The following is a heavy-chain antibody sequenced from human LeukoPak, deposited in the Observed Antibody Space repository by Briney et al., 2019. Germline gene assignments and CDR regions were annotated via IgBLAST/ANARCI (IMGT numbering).Heavy chain of an antibody. CDR2: IGTAGDT. J-gene: IGHJ2*01. CDR3: ARVGGGSGSPWYFDL. CDR1: GFTFSSYD. V-gene: IGHV3-13*01. D-gene: IGHD3-10*01. Sequence: GGSLRLSCAASGFTFSSYDMHWVRQATGKGLEWVSAIGTAGDTYYPGSVKGRFTISRENAKNSLYLQMSSLRAGDTAVYYCARVGGGSGSPWYFDLWGRGTLVTVSS.